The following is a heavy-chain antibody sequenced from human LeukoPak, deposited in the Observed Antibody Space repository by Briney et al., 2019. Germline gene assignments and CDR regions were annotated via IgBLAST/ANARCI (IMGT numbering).Heavy chain of an antibody. CDR1: GDSINSLDL. V-gene: IGHV4-4*02. CDR3: AGLVGRYSSGLYYYYFDY. J-gene: IGHJ4*02. CDR2: MYLSGTT. Sequence: PSETLSLTCTVSGDSINSLDLWSWVRQPPGKGLEWIGEMYLSGTTHSNPSVKSRVTISIDRSKNQFFLNLSSVTAADTAVYYCAGLVGRYSSGLYYYYFDYWGQGTLVTVSS. D-gene: IGHD3-22*01.